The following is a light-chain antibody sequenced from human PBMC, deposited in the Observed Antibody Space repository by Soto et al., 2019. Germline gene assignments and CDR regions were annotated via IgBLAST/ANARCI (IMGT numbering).Light chain of an antibody. J-gene: IGKJ1*01. Sequence: EIVLTQSPGTLSLSPGERATLSCRASQSVSSSYLAWYQQKPGQAPRLLIYGASSRATGIPDRFSGSGSGTDFTLTISRLEPEDFAVYYCQQYATSPWTFGXGTKVDIK. V-gene: IGKV3-20*01. CDR2: GAS. CDR1: QSVSSSY. CDR3: QQYATSPWT.